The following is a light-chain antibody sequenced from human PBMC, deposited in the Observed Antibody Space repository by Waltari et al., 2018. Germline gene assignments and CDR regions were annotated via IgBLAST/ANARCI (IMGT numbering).Light chain of an antibody. CDR2: AAS. CDR3: QQRST. Sequence: DIQMTQSPSSLSASVGDRVTITCRASQSISSYLNWYQQKPGKAPKLLIYAASSLQSGVPSRFSGSGSGTDFTLTISSLQPEECATYYCQQRSTFGGGTKVEIK. CDR1: QSISSY. J-gene: IGKJ4*01. V-gene: IGKV1-39*01.